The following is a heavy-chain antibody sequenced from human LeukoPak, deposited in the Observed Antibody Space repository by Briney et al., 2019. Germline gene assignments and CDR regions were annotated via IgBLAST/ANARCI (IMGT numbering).Heavy chain of an antibody. Sequence: GGSLRLSCAAFGFTFNSYATSWVRQAPGKGLERVSSISSSGGSTYYADSVKGRFTISRDNSKNMLYLQMNSLRAEDTAIYYCVKGLSPGSSNWGGIDCWGQGTLVTVSS. V-gene: IGHV3-23*01. D-gene: IGHD6-13*01. CDR1: GFTFNSYA. CDR3: VKGLSPGSSNWGGIDC. CDR2: ISSSGGST. J-gene: IGHJ4*02.